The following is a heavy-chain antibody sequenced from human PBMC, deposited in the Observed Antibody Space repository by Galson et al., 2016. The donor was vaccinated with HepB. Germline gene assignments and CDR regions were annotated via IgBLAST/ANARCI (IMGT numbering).Heavy chain of an antibody. CDR1: GFRFSYHG. CDR2: VWHDGSRK. J-gene: IGHJ4*02. Sequence: SLRLSCAASGFRFSYHGIHWVRQAPDKGLQWVALVWHDGSRKYYGDSVKGRFTISRDNSKNTVFLQMDSLRAEDTAVYYCAKILYEQDYWGQGTLVTVSS. D-gene: IGHD5/OR15-5a*01. V-gene: IGHV3-33*06. CDR3: AKILYEQDY.